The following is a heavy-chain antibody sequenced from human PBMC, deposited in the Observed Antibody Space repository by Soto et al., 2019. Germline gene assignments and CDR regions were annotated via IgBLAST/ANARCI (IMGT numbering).Heavy chain of an antibody. CDR1: VFTFDYYT. J-gene: IGHJ4*02. Sequence: GGSLRLSCAASVFTFDYYTMHWVRQAPGKGLEWVSLISWDGGSTYYADSVKGRFTISRDNSKNSLYLQMNSLRTEDTALYYCAKDGLRGAYDFWSGYPGVWGQGTLVTVSS. CDR3: AKDGLRGAYDFWSGYPGV. D-gene: IGHD3-3*01. CDR2: ISWDGGST. V-gene: IGHV3-43*01.